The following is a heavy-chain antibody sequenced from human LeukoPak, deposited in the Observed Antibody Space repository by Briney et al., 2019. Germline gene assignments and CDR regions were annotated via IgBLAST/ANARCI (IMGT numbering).Heavy chain of an antibody. CDR3: AREGGSGSYYFPLHYYYYYMDV. V-gene: IGHV4-38-2*02. CDR2: IHHSGST. D-gene: IGHD3-10*01. J-gene: IGHJ6*03. CDR1: GYSIRSGFY. Sequence: SETLSLTCTVSGYSIRSGFYWGWIRQPPGKGLEWIGNIHHSGSTYYNPSLKSRVTISVDTSKNQFSLKLSSVTAADTAVYYCAREGGSGSYYFPLHYYYYYMDVWGKGTTVTISS.